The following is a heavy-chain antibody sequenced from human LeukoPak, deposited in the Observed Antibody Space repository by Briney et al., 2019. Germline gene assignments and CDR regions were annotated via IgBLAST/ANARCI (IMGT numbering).Heavy chain of an antibody. D-gene: IGHD2-15*01. CDR2: ISAYNGNT. V-gene: IGHV1-18*01. Sequence: GASVKVSCKASGYTFTSYGISWVRQAPGQGLEWMGWISAYNGNTNYAQKHQGRVTMTTDTSTSTAYMELRSLRSDDTAVYYCARGVNPFDIVVVVAATPWYNWFDPWGQGTLVTVSS. CDR3: ARGVNPFDIVVVVAATPWYNWFDP. J-gene: IGHJ5*02. CDR1: GYTFTSYG.